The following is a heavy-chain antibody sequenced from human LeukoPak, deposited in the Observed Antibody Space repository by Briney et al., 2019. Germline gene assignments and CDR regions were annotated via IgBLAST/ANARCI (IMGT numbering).Heavy chain of an antibody. J-gene: IGHJ4*02. CDR2: IKSKTDGGTT. V-gene: IGHV3-15*01. D-gene: IGHD2-2*01. CDR1: GFTFSNAW. Sequence: GGSLRLSCAASGFTFSNAWMSWVRQAPGKGLEWVGRIKSKTDGGTTDYAAPVKGRSTISRDDSKNTLYLQMNSLKTEDTAVYYCTTWRWGVPAAYWGQGTLVTVSS. CDR3: TTWRWGVPAAY.